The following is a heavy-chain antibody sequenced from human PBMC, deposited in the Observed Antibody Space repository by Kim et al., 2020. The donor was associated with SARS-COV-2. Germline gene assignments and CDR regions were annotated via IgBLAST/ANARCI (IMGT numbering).Heavy chain of an antibody. CDR1: GGSINGYW. D-gene: IGHD6-13*01. CDR2: VHHSGTT. CDR3: ARDLANTWYSLDY. Sequence: SETLSLTCAVSGGSINGYWWSWVRQPPNKGLEWIGEVHHSGTTNYNPTLKSRVTISIETSKNHFSLNLTSVTAADTAVYYCARDLANTWYSLDYWGQGTLVTVSS. J-gene: IGHJ4*02. V-gene: IGHV4-4*02.